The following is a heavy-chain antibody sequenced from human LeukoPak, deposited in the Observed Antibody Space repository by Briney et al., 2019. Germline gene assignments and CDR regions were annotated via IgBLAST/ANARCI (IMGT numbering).Heavy chain of an antibody. D-gene: IGHD3-9*01. CDR2: INHSGST. Sequence: PSETLSLTCAVYGGSFSGYYWSWIRQPPGKGLEWIGEINHSGSTNYNPSLKSRVTISVDTSKNQFSLKLSSVTAADTAVYYCAGGNIWTAYPYWGQGTLVTVSS. J-gene: IGHJ4*02. CDR1: GGSFSGYY. V-gene: IGHV4-34*01. CDR3: AGGNIWTAYPY.